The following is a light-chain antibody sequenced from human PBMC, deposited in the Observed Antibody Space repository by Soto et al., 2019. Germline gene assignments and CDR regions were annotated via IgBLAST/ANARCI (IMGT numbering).Light chain of an antibody. V-gene: IGLV2-14*01. CDR1: SSDVGGYNY. CDR3: SSYTSSTFYV. Sequence: QSALTQPASVSGSPGQSITISCTGTSSDVGGYNYVSWYQQHPGKAPKLMIYEVSNRPSGVSNRSSGSKSGNTASLTISGLQAEDEAHYYCSSYTSSTFYVFGTGTKVTGL. CDR2: EVS. J-gene: IGLJ1*01.